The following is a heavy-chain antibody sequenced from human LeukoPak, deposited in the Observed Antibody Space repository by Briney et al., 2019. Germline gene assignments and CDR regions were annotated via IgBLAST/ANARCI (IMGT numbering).Heavy chain of an antibody. D-gene: IGHD3-22*01. J-gene: IGHJ3*02. V-gene: IGHV3-48*02. CDR2: ISSGSSTI. CDR1: GFTFSTYN. Sequence: PGGSLRLSCAASGFTFSTYNMNWVRQAPGKGLEWVSYISSGSSTICYADSVKGRFTISRDNAKNSLYLQMNSLRDEDTAVYYCARAGVYDSSGYYYKGAFGIWGQGTMVTVSS. CDR3: ARAGVYDSSGYYYKGAFGI.